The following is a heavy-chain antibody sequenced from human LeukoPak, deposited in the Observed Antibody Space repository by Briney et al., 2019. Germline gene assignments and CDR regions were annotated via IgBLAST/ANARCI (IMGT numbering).Heavy chain of an antibody. CDR1: GGSFSGYY. Sequence: SETLSLTCAVYGGSFSGYYWSWIRQPPGKGLEWLGEINLSGSTNYNPSLKSRVTISVDTSKTQFSLKLSTVTAFNRAVYSRARFIGVPAAILGPEDIWGQGTLVTVSS. CDR2: INLSGST. CDR3: ARFIGVPAAILGPEDI. V-gene: IGHV4-34*01. D-gene: IGHD2-2*01. J-gene: IGHJ3*02.